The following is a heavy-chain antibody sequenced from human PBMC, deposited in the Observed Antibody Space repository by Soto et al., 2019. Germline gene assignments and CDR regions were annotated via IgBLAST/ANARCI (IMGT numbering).Heavy chain of an antibody. CDR2: INPHSGNT. J-gene: IGHJ5*02. D-gene: IGHD2-2*01. CDR1: GYTFTSYG. Sequence: ASVKVSCKASGYTFTSYGISWVRQATGQGLEWMGWINPHSGNTGYAQKFQGRVTMTRNTSISTAYMELSSLRSEDTAVYYCVVYCSSVASWGNWFGPWGQGTLVTVSS. CDR3: VVYCSSVASWGNWFGP. V-gene: IGHV1-8*02.